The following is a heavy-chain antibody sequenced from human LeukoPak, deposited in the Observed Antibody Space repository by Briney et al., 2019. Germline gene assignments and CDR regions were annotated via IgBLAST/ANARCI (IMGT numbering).Heavy chain of an antibody. CDR1: GFTFSTYA. D-gene: IGHD3-10*02. CDR3: TRQDVRGGY. V-gene: IGHV3-23*01. Sequence: GGSLALSCAPSGFTFSTYAMSWVRQAPGKGLEWVSTITDSGGSTYYADSVKGRFTLSRDNSKNTLSMQLNSLRAEDTALYYCTRQDVRGGYWGQGTLVTVSS. CDR2: ITDSGGST. J-gene: IGHJ4*02.